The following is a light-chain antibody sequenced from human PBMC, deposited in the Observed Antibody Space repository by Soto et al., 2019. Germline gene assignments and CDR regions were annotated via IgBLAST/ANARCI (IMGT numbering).Light chain of an antibody. CDR1: QSVNRSY. CDR2: DAS. J-gene: IGKJ5*01. Sequence: EIVLTQSPGTLSLSPGERATLSCRASQSVNRSYLAWYQQKPGQAPRLLIYDASSRATGIPARFSGSGSGTEFTLSISSLQPGDVGIYSCQQYHTWPPITFGQGTRLEIK. V-gene: IGKV3-20*01. CDR3: QQYHTWPPIT.